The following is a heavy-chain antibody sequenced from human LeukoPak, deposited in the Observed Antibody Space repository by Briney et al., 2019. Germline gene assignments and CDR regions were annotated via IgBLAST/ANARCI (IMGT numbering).Heavy chain of an antibody. Sequence: PSETLSLTCAVYGGSFSGYYWSWIRQPPGKGLEWIGEINHSGSTNYNPSLKSRVTISVDTSKNQFSPKLSSVTAADTAVYYCARHRRIAVAGTRPFDYWGQGTLVTVSS. V-gene: IGHV4-34*01. CDR2: INHSGST. CDR1: GGSFSGYY. J-gene: IGHJ4*02. CDR3: ARHRRIAVAGTRPFDY. D-gene: IGHD6-19*01.